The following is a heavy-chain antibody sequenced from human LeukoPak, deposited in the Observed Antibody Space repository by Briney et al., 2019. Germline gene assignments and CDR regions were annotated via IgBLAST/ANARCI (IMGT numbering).Heavy chain of an antibody. J-gene: IGHJ6*03. D-gene: IGHD3-9*01. CDR2: INHNGGT. Sequence: SETLSLTCAVYGGSFSDYSWTWIRQAPGEGLEWIGEINHNGGTNHNPSLVSRVIMSVDTSKNQFSLKVSSVTAADAAVYYCARVAYRYSINDWSRTGLGAYATKYYYYMDVWGKGTTVTVSS. V-gene: IGHV4-34*01. CDR3: ARVAYRYSINDWSRTGLGAYATKYYYYMDV. CDR1: GGSFSDYS.